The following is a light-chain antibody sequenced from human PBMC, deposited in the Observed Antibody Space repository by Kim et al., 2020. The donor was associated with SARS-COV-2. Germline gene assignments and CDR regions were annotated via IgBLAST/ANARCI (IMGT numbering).Light chain of an antibody. CDR1: KLGNKY. CDR3: QTWDRGNDVV. J-gene: IGLJ2*01. CDR2: QDT. Sequence: VSPGQTASITCSGDKLGNKYACWYQQKPGQSPVLVIYQDTKRPSGIPERFSGSNSGNTATLTISVTQAMDEADYYCQTWDRGNDVVFGGGTQLTVL. V-gene: IGLV3-1*01.